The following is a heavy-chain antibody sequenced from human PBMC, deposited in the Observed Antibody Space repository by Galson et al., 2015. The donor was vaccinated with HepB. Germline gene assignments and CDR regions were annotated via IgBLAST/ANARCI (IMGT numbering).Heavy chain of an antibody. J-gene: IGHJ3*02. CDR3: ARDHIKYYDYVWGSYKEDAFDI. D-gene: IGHD3-16*01. Sequence: SLRLSCAASGFTFSSYWMSWVRQAPGKGLEWVANIKQDGSEKYYVDSVKGRFTISRDNAKNSLYLQMNSLRAEDTAVYYCARDHIKYYDYVWGSYKEDAFDIWGQGTMVTVSS. CDR2: IKQDGSEK. V-gene: IGHV3-7*03. CDR1: GFTFSSYW.